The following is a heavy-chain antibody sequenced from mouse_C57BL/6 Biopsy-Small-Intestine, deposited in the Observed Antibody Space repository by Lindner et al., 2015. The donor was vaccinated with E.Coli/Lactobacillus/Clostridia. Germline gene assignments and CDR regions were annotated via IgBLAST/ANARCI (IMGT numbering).Heavy chain of an antibody. J-gene: IGHJ2*01. CDR3: VRDGNSDGYYGDY. Sequence: VQLQESGGGLVKPGGSLKLSCAASGFTFSTYAMSWVRQTPEKRLEWVATISDGGSYIYYSDNVKGRFTISRDNAKNNLYLQMSHLKSEDTAMYYCVRDGNSDGYYGDYWGQGTPLTVSS. D-gene: IGHD2-3*01. CDR2: ISDGGSYI. V-gene: IGHV5-4*01. CDR1: GFTFSTYA.